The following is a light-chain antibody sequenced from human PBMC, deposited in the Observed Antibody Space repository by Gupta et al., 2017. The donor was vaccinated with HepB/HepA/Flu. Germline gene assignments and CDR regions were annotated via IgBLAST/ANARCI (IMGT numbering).Light chain of an antibody. CDR2: DAS. V-gene: IGKV1-27*01. CDR1: QGINNY. Sequence: DIQMTQSPSSLSASVGDRVTITCPASQGINNYLAWYQQKPGKAPNLLIYDASTLQSGVPSSFSGSGFGTDFTLTISSLQPEDFATYYCQKYDSAPLTFGAGTRVNLK. CDR3: QKYDSAPLT. J-gene: IGKJ3*01.